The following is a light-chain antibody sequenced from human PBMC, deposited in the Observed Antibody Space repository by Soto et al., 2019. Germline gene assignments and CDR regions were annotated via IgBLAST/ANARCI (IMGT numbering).Light chain of an antibody. CDR2: RAS. J-gene: IGKJ3*01. CDR3: QQYETYSGT. CDR1: QIINTW. V-gene: IGKV1-5*03. Sequence: DIQMTQSPSTLSASVGDRVTITCRASQIINTWLAWYQQKPGKAPKLLIYRASNLVSGVPSRFSGSGSGTEFTLTISSLQPYDFSIYYCQQYETYSGTFGTGTKVDL.